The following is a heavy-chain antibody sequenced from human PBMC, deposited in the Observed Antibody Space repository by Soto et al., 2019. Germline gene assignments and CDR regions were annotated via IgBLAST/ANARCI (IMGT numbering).Heavy chain of an antibody. CDR1: GYSISSGYY. D-gene: IGHD4-4*01. Sequence: SETLSLTCAVSGYSISSGYYWGWIRQPPGKGLEWIGSIYHSGSTYYNPSLKSRVTISVDTSKNQFSLKLSSVTAADTAVYYCARDYSNYPLDYWGQGTLVTVSS. J-gene: IGHJ4*02. V-gene: IGHV4-38-2*02. CDR2: IYHSGST. CDR3: ARDYSNYPLDY.